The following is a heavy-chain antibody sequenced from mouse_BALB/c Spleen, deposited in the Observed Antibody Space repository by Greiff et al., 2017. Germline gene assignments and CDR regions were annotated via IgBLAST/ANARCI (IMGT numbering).Heavy chain of an antibody. CDR3: VRHYYGSSSYAMDY. CDR1: GFTFNTYA. Sequence: EVHLVEPGGGLVQPKGSLKLSCAASGFTFNTYAMNWVRQAPGKGLEWVARIRSKSNNYATYYADSVKDRFTISRDDSQSMLYLQMNNLKTEDTAMYYCVRHYYGSSSYAMDYWGQGTSVTVSS. D-gene: IGHD1-1*01. J-gene: IGHJ4*01. V-gene: IGHV10-1*02. CDR2: IRSKSNNYAT.